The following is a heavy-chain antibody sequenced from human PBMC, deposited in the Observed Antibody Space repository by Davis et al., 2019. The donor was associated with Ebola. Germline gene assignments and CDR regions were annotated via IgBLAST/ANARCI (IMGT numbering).Heavy chain of an antibody. CDR3: ARNGHLDY. Sequence: MPSETLSLTCSVSGGSITSEGYYWNWIRQYPGKGLEWIGYIYYNGNTYSNPSLKSRVTISRDTSKNQFSLRLSSVTAADTAVYYCARNGHLDYWGQGILVTVSS. CDR2: IYYNGNT. V-gene: IGHV4-31*02. J-gene: IGHJ4*02. CDR1: GGSITSEGYY.